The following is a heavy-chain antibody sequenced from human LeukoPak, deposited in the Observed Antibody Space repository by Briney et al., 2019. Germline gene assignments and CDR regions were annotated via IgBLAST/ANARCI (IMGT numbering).Heavy chain of an antibody. D-gene: IGHD6-13*01. Sequence: ASVKVSCKASGGTFSSYAISWVRQAPGQGLEWMGGIIPIFGTANYAQKFQGRVTITTDESTSTAYMELSSLRSEDTAVYYCARGGSSWYGLANKKKNWFDPWGQGTLVTVS. J-gene: IGHJ5*02. CDR1: GGTFSSYA. V-gene: IGHV1-69*05. CDR3: ARGGSSWYGLANKKKNWFDP. CDR2: IIPIFGTA.